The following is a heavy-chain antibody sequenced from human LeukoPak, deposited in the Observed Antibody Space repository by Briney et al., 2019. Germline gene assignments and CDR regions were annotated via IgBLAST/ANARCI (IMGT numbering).Heavy chain of an antibody. CDR1: GFTFSSYE. Sequence: GVLRLSCAASGFTFSSYEMSWVRQDPGKGLEWASYIATSGSAIYYADSANGRFTISRDNAKNSLYLQMNGLRAEDMAVYYCVRGGYCSSTICYWYNAFDMWGQGTMVTVSS. CDR3: VRGGYCSSTICYWYNAFDM. J-gene: IGHJ3*02. V-gene: IGHV3-48*03. CDR2: IATSGSAI. D-gene: IGHD2-2*01.